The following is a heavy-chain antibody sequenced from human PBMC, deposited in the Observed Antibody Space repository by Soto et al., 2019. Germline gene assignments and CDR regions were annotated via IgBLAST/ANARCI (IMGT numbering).Heavy chain of an antibody. Sequence: GESLRHSCAASGFTFRNNVLSWVRQTPGKGLDWVSGITGSGRDTYYADSVNGRFTIPRDNSKNMVFLQMNSLRAEDTALYYCAKNGLDNSPSAIDSWGPGTLVTFSS. D-gene: IGHD2-8*01. V-gene: IGHV3-23*01. CDR1: GFTFRNNV. CDR2: ITGSGRDT. CDR3: AKNGLDNSPSAIDS. J-gene: IGHJ4*02.